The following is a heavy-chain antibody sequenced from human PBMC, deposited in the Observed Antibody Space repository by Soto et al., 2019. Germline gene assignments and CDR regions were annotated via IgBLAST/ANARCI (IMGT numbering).Heavy chain of an antibody. D-gene: IGHD5-18*01. J-gene: IGHJ4*02. CDR1: GGSFSGYY. CDR3: ARGGYSYGYFDY. Sequence: SETLSLTCAVYGGSFSGYYWSWIRQPPGKGLEWIGEINHSGSTNYNPSLKSRVTISVDTSKNQFSLKLSSVTAADTAVYYCARGGYSYGYFDYWGQGTLVTVSS. V-gene: IGHV4-34*01. CDR2: INHSGST.